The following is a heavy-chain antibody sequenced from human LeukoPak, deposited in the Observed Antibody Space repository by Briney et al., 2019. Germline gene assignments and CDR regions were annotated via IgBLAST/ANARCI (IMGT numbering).Heavy chain of an antibody. CDR3: ARDLRIFDY. CDR2: INPNSGGT. J-gene: IGHJ4*02. D-gene: IGHD2-15*01. CDR1: GYTFTAYY. V-gene: IGHV1-2*02. Sequence: ASVKVSCKASGYTFTAYYMHWVRQAPGQGLEWMGWINPNSGGTKYVQNFQGRVTMTRDTSISTAYMELSGLRSDDTAVYYCARDLRIFDYWGQGTLVTVSS.